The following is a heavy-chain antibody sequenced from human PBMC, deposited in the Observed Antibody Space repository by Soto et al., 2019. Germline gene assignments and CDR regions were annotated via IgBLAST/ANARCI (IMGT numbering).Heavy chain of an antibody. CDR2: IYYSGST. Sequence: SETLSLTCTVSGGSISSYYWSWIRQPPGKGLEWIGYIYYSGSTNYNPSLKSRVTISVDTSKNQFSLKLSSVTAADTAVYYCAGEDTVAGMDVWGQGTTVTVSS. J-gene: IGHJ6*02. D-gene: IGHD5-18*01. CDR1: GGSISSYY. CDR3: AGEDTVAGMDV. V-gene: IGHV4-59*01.